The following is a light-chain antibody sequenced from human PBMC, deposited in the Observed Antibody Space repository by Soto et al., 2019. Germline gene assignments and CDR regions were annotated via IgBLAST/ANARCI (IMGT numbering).Light chain of an antibody. J-gene: IGKJ4*01. CDR2: DAS. CDR3: QQYGSSLT. V-gene: IGKV3D-15*01. CDR1: QSVRSN. Sequence: EIVMTPSPATLSVSPGERATLSCRASQSVRSNLAWYQHTPGQSPRLIMYDASNRATGIPARFSGSGSGTDFTLTITRLEPEDFAVYYCQQYGSSLTFGGGTKGDI.